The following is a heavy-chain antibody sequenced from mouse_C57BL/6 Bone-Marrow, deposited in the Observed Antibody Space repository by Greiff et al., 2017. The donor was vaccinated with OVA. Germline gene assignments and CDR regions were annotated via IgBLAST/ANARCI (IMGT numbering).Heavy chain of an antibody. CDR3: ARLDSSGPWFAY. J-gene: IGHJ3*01. D-gene: IGHD3-2*02. Sequence: DVMLVESGGGLVQPGESLKLSCESNEYEFPSHDMSWVRKTPEKRLELVAAINSDGGSTYYPDTMERRFIIYRDNTKKTLYLQMSSRRSEDTALDYCARLDSSGPWFAYWGQGTLVTVSA. CDR1: EYEFPSHD. CDR2: INSDGGST. V-gene: IGHV5-2*01.